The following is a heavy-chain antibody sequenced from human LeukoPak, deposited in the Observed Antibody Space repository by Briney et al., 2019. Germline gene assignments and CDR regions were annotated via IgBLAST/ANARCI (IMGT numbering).Heavy chain of an antibody. J-gene: IGHJ4*02. CDR1: AFTFNDHG. V-gene: IGHV3-23*01. Sequence: GTSLRLSCVASAFTFNDHGMDWVRQAPGKGLEWVSGIFGSGGSTHYADSVKGRFTISRDNSKNTVYLQMNSLRAEDTAVNYCAKTTTGYSSGRFPGWPVDYWGQGTLVTVSS. CDR2: IFGSGGST. D-gene: IGHD6-19*01. CDR3: AKTTTGYSSGRFPGWPVDY.